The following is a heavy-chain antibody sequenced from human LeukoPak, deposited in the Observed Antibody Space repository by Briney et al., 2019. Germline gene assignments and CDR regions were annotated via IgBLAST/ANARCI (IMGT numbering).Heavy chain of an antibody. J-gene: IGHJ4*02. V-gene: IGHV4-4*07. CDR3: ARAYCSSTSCQWGFDY. Sequence: SETLSLTCTVFGGSNSSYYWSWIRQPAGKGLEWIGRIYTSGSTNYNPSLKSRVTTSIDTSKNQFSLKLSSVTAADTAVYYCARAYCSSTSCQWGFDYWGQGTLVTVSS. CDR1: GGSNSSYY. CDR2: IYTSGST. D-gene: IGHD2-2*01.